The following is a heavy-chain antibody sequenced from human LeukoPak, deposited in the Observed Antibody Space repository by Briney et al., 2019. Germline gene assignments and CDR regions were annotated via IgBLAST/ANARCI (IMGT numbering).Heavy chain of an antibody. J-gene: IGHJ4*02. V-gene: IGHV3-30*03. D-gene: IGHD6-13*01. CDR1: GFTFSSYG. CDR2: ISYDGSNK. CDR3: VREAGGSSWYGDY. Sequence: GGSLRLSCAASGFTFSSYGMHWVRQAPGKGLEWVAVISYDGSNKYYADSVKGRFTISRDNSKNTLYLQMNSLGVEDTAVYYCVREAGGSSWYGDYWGQGTLVTVSS.